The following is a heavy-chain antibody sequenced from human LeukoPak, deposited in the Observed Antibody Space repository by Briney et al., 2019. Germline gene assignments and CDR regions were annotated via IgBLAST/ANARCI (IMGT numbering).Heavy chain of an antibody. CDR2: MNPNSGGT. CDR1: GYTFTSYD. D-gene: IGHD3-3*01. V-gene: IGHV1-2*02. CDR3: ARTDTPYDFWSGYYWHY. Sequence: ASVKVSCKASGYTFTSYDINWVRQATGQGLEWMGWMNPNSGGTNYAQKFQGRVTMTRDTSISTAYMELSRLRSDDTAVYYCARTDTPYDFWSGYYWHYWGQGTLVTVSS. J-gene: IGHJ4*02.